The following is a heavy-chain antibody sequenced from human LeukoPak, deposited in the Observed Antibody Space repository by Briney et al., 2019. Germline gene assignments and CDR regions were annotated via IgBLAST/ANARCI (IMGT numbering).Heavy chain of an antibody. D-gene: IGHD3-10*01. CDR1: GVSISSGGYY. J-gene: IGHJ4*02. V-gene: IGHV4-30-2*01. CDR2: IYHSGRT. CDR3: ARRSPYYYGSGSYGSRPMIDY. Sequence: SQTLSLTCTVSGVSISSGGYYWSWIRQPPGKGLEWIGYIYHSGRTYYNPSLKSRVTISVDRSKNQFSLKLSSVTAADTAVYYCARRSPYYYGSGSYGSRPMIDYWGQGTLVTVSS.